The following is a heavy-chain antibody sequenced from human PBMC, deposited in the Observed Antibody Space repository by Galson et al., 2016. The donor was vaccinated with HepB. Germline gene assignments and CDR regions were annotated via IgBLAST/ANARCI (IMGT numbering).Heavy chain of an antibody. D-gene: IGHD6-6*01. Sequence: SLRLSCAASGFNFRSYSMNWVRQAPGKGLEWVAVISYDGRDKYYADSVKGRFTMSRDNSKNTLFLQVNSLRAEDTALYFCARDRIAAVNVHYHGMDVWGQGTKVTVSS. J-gene: IGHJ6*02. CDR2: ISYDGRDK. CDR3: ARDRIAAVNVHYHGMDV. V-gene: IGHV3-30*03. CDR1: GFNFRSYS.